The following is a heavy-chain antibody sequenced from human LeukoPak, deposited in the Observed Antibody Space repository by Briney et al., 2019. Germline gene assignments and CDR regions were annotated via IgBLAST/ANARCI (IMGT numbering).Heavy chain of an antibody. Sequence: GESLKISCKGSGYRFSSYWIGWVRQMPGKGLECVGIIYPGDSDTRYSPSFQGQVTISADKSISTAYLQWSSLKASDTAMYYCARLTKDGYEILDHWGQGTLVTVSS. D-gene: IGHD5-24*01. CDR2: IYPGDSDT. CDR3: ARLTKDGYEILDH. V-gene: IGHV5-51*01. J-gene: IGHJ4*02. CDR1: GYRFSSYW.